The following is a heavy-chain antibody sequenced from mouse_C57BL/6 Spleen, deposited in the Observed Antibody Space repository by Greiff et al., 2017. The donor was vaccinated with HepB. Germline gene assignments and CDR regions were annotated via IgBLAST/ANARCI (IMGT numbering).Heavy chain of an antibody. D-gene: IGHD1-1*01. Sequence: VQRVESGAELARPGASVKLSCKASGYTFTSYGISWVKQRTGQGLEWIGEIYPRSGNTYYNEKFKGKATLTADKSSSTAYMELRSLTSEDSAVYYCARSGYYGSSYAMDDWGKGTSVTVSS. CDR2: IYPRSGNT. J-gene: IGHJ4*01. CDR3: ARSGYYGSSYAMDD. CDR1: GYTFTSYG. V-gene: IGHV1-81*01.